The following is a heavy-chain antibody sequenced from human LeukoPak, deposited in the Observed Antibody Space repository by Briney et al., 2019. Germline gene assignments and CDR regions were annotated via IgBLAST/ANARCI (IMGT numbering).Heavy chain of an antibody. V-gene: IGHV1-2*02. Sequence: ASVKVSCKASGYTFTGYYMHWVRQAPGQGLEWVGCINLNSGGTNYAQKLQGRVTMTRDTSICTAYMELSRQSSDDTAVDYCASVSGRGGKGWSNLDYWGQGTLVTVSS. J-gene: IGHJ4*02. CDR1: GYTFTGYY. CDR2: INLNSGGT. CDR3: ASVSGRGGKGWSNLDY. D-gene: IGHD6-19*01.